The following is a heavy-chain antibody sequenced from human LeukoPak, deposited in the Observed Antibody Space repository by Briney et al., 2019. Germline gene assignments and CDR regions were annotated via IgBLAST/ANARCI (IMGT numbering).Heavy chain of an antibody. CDR2: ISSSGSTI. J-gene: IGHJ5*02. V-gene: IGHV3-11*01. CDR1: GFTFSSYA. Sequence: PGGSLRLSCAASGFTFSSYAMSWIRQAPGKGLEWVSYISSSGSTIYYADSVKGRFTISRDNAKNSLYLQMNSLRAEDTAVYYCARAWGEGDWFDPWGQGTLVTVSS. CDR3: ARAWGEGDWFDP. D-gene: IGHD7-27*01.